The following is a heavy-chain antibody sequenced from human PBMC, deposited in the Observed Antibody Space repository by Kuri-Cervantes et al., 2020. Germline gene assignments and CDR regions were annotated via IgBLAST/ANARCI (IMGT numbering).Heavy chain of an antibody. J-gene: IGHJ4*02. D-gene: IGHD2-8*01. Sequence: LSCTVSGGSISTYYWSWIRQPPGKGLEWIGYIYYSGGTNYNPSLKSRVTISVDTSKNQFSLTLTSVTAADTALYYCARGPENTNGFYFDYWGQGALVTVSS. CDR2: IYYSGGT. CDR1: GGSISTYY. V-gene: IGHV4-59*12. CDR3: ARGPENTNGFYFDY.